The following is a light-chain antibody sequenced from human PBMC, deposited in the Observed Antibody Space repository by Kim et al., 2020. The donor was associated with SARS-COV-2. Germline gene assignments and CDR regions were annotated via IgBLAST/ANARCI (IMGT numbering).Light chain of an antibody. CDR2: DNT. V-gene: IGLV1-40*01. Sequence: QSVLTQPPSVSGAPGQRVTISCTGSSSNIGAGYDVHWYQQLPGTAPKLLIYDNTKRPSGVPDRFSGSKSGTSASLAITGLQAEDEADYYCQSYDSSPSGWVFGGGTKLTVL. CDR3: QSYDSSPSGWV. J-gene: IGLJ3*02. CDR1: SSNIGAGYD.